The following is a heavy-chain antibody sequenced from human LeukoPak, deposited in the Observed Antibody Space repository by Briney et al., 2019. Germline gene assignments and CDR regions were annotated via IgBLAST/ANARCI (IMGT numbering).Heavy chain of an antibody. J-gene: IGHJ4*02. CDR1: GFTFSSYE. CDR2: ISSSGSTI. V-gene: IGHV3-48*03. CDR3: ARKQWLPWGYCLDY. Sequence: GGSLRLPCAASGFTFSSYEMNWVRQAPGKGLEWVSYISSSGSTIYYADSVKGRFTISRDNAKNSLYLQMNSLRAEDTAVYYCARKQWLPWGYCLDYWGQGTLVTVSS. D-gene: IGHD6-19*01.